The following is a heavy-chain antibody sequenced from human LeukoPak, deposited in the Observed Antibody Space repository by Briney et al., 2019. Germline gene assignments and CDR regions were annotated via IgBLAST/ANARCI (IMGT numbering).Heavy chain of an antibody. D-gene: IGHD3-16*01. J-gene: IGHJ3*02. Sequence: PSETLSLTCTVSGGSLSNYYWSWIRQPPGKGLEWIGYIYYSGSTNYNPSLKSRVTISGDTSKNQFSLRLSSVTAADTAVYYCARSSWGYAFDIWGQGTMLTVSS. CDR3: ARSSWGYAFDI. CDR1: GGSLSNYY. V-gene: IGHV4-59*01. CDR2: IYYSGST.